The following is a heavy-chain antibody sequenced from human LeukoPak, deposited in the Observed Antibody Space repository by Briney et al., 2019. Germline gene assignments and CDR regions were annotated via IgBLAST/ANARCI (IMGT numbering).Heavy chain of an antibody. CDR2: ISYIGST. J-gene: IGHJ3*02. V-gene: IGHV4-59*11. Sequence: SETLSLACAVSDDSFSSHYWTWIRQPPGKGLEWIGYISYIGSTNYNPSLKSRVTISIDTSKNEFSLKLTSVTAADTAVYYCARDLVTVTKGFDIWGQGTMVTFSS. D-gene: IGHD4-17*01. CDR3: ARDLVTVTKGFDI. CDR1: DDSFSSHY.